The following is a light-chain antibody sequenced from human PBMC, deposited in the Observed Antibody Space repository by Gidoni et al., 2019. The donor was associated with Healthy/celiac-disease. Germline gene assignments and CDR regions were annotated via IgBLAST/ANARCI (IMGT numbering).Light chain of an antibody. Sequence: DIVLTQSPGTLSLSPGKRTTLSCRASQSVSSSYLAWYQQKPGQAPRLLIYGASSRATGIPDRFSGSGSGTDFTLTISRLEAEDFAVYYCQQFGSSLWTFGQGTKVEIK. J-gene: IGKJ1*01. CDR3: QQFGSSLWT. CDR1: QSVSSSY. V-gene: IGKV3-20*01. CDR2: GAS.